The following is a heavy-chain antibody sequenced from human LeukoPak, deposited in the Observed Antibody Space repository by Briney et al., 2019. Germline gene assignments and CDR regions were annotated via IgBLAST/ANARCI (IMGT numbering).Heavy chain of an antibody. D-gene: IGHD6-13*01. V-gene: IGHV4-59*08. CDR2: IYYSGST. Sequence: SETLSLTCTVSGGSISSYYWSWIRQPPGKGLEWIGYIYYSGSTNYNPSLKSRVTISVDTSKNQFSLKLSSVTAADTAAYYCAGSWLSDDAFDIWGQGTMVTVSS. CDR1: GGSISSYY. CDR3: AGSWLSDDAFDI. J-gene: IGHJ3*02.